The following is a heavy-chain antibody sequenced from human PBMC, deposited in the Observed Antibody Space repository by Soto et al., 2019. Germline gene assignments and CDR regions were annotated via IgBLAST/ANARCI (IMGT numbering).Heavy chain of an antibody. CDR1: GDSVSSNSAA. D-gene: IGHD3-3*01. CDR2: TYYRSKWYN. J-gene: IGHJ6*02. Sequence: SQTLSLTCAISGDSVSSNSAAWNWIRQSPSRGLEWLGRTYYRSKWYNDYAVSVKSRITINPDTSKNQLSLQLNSVTPEDTAVYYCARDQITVFVVVITARRDYYYYGMDVWGQGTTVTVSS. V-gene: IGHV6-1*01. CDR3: ARDQITVFVVVITARRDYYYYGMDV.